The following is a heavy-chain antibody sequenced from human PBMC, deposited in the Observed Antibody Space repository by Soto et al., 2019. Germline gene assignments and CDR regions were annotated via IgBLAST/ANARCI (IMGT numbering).Heavy chain of an antibody. J-gene: IGHJ4*02. Sequence: QVQLVQSGAEVKKPGASVKVSCKASGYTFIHYYIHWVRQAPGQVLAWMAIINPNGGSTNYAQKFRGRVTVTSDTSTTTVSMELNSLGSGDTAVYFCARSLLQGDFWGQGTLVTVSS. V-gene: IGHV1-46*01. CDR3: ARSLLQGDF. CDR1: GYTFIHYY. D-gene: IGHD2-21*01. CDR2: INPNGGST.